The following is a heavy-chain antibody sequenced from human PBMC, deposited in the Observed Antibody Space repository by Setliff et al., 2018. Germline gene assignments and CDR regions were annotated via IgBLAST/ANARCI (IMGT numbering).Heavy chain of an antibody. J-gene: IGHJ5*02. Sequence: GASVKVSCKASGYTFNSYGITWVRQAPGQGLEWMGWISCYDGNTRYARKIQGRATMTTDTSTTTAYMELRSLTSDDTAVYYCARGPTITIFGVVLDENWFDPWGQGTLVTVSS. D-gene: IGHD3-3*01. V-gene: IGHV1-18*01. CDR2: ISCYDGNT. CDR1: GYTFNSYG. CDR3: ARGPTITIFGVVLDENWFDP.